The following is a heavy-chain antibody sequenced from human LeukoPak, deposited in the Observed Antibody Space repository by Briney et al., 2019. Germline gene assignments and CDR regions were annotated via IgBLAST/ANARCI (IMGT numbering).Heavy chain of an antibody. D-gene: IGHD5-24*01. J-gene: IGHJ5*02. V-gene: IGHV3-66*01. CDR1: GFIVSSSY. CDR3: ARDLEPGFDP. Sequence: GGSLRLSCAVSGFIVSSSYMTWVRQAPGKGLEWVSVIYGDGSTYYAESVKGRFVISRDNSRNKLYLQLSSLRAEDTAVYYCARDLEPGFDPWGQGTLVTVSS. CDR2: IYGDGST.